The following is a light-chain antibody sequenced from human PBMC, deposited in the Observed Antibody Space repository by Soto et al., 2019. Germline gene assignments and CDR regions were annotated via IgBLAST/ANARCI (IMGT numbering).Light chain of an antibody. Sequence: DIPMTQSPSSVSASVGDRVTISCRASQDISNWLAWYEQKPGEAPKFLIYAASNLQSGVPSKFSVSGSGTDSTLTTTSRRPQDFPVFYCQQPRRFPLSFGQGTLLEI. J-gene: IGKJ5*01. CDR3: QQPRRFPLS. V-gene: IGKV1-12*01. CDR2: AAS. CDR1: QDISNW.